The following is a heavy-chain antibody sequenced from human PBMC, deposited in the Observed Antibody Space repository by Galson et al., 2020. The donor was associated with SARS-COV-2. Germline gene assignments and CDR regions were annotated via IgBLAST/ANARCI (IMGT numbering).Heavy chain of an antibody. V-gene: IGHV3-48*02. CDR2: ISSSSSTI. D-gene: IGHD3-10*01. J-gene: IGHJ4*02. CDR3: ARASYYYGSGSYQY. CDR1: GFTFSSYS. Sequence: TGGSLRLSCAASGFTFSSYSMNWVRQAPGKGLEWVSYISSSSSTIYYADSVKGRFTISRDNAKNSLYLQMNSLRDEDTAVYYCARASYYYGSGSYQYWGQGTLVTVSS.